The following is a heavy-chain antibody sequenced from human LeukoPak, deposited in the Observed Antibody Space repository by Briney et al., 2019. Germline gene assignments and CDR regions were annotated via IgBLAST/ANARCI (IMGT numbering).Heavy chain of an antibody. CDR3: ARAPYYYYDSGSGTRVTGNPDY. J-gene: IGHJ4*02. V-gene: IGHV3-21*01. Sequence: GGSLRLSCAASGFTFSSYSMNWVRQAPGKGLDWVSSISSSSSIYYADSVKGRFTISRDNAKNSLSLQMSSLRAEDTAVYYCARAPYYYYDSGSGTRVTGNPDYWGQGTLVTVSS. CDR2: ISSSSSI. D-gene: IGHD3-10*01. CDR1: GFTFSSYS.